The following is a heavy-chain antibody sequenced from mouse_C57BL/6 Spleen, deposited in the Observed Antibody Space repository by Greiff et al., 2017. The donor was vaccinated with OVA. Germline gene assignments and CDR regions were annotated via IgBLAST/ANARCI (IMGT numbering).Heavy chain of an antibody. V-gene: IGHV1-15*01. CDR3: TRGDFNYYGSSYSYYFDY. CDR1: GYTFTDYE. CDR2: IDPETGGT. Sequence: QVQLKESGAELVRPGASVTLSCKASGYTFTDYEMHWVKQTPVHGLEWIGAIDPETGGTAYNQKFKGKAILTADKSSSTAYMELRSLTSEDSAVYYCTRGDFNYYGSSYSYYFDYWGQGTTLTVSS. D-gene: IGHD1-1*01. J-gene: IGHJ2*01.